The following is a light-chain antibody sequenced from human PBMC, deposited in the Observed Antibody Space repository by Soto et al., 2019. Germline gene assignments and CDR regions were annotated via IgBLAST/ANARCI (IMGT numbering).Light chain of an antibody. J-gene: IGLJ2*01. CDR1: SRDIGDYNY. CDR2: DVS. Sequence: QSALTQPASVSGSHGQSITISCTGSSRDIGDYNYVSWYRQHPDKAPKLMIYDVSNRPSGVSNRFSGSKSGNTASLTISGLQAEDEARYFCSSYRSGSTLVIFGGGTKLTVL. CDR3: SSYRSGSTLVI. V-gene: IGLV2-14*01.